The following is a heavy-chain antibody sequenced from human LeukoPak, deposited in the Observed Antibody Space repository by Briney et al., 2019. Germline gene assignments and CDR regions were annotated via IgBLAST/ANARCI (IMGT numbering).Heavy chain of an antibody. Sequence: SETLSLTCAVYGVSFSGYSWSWLRHPPGKRREWFGQIKHSGSTNHNPSLKSRVTISVDTPKNQFSLKLTSDTPADTAVYYCARGPQGYCSSTSCYGPSWFDPWGQGTLVTVSS. D-gene: IGHD2-2*01. CDR1: GVSFSGYS. CDR3: ARGPQGYCSSTSCYGPSWFDP. V-gene: IGHV4-34*01. CDR2: IKHSGST. J-gene: IGHJ5*02.